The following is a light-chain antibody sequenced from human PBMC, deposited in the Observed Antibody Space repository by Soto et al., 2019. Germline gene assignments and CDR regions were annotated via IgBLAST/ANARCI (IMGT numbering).Light chain of an antibody. CDR2: AAS. CDR3: QKYSSVPV. V-gene: IGKV1-27*01. J-gene: IGKJ3*01. Sequence: DIQMTQSPPSLSASVGDRVTITCRASQDIRNFVAWYQQKPGKAPKLLIYAASTLQSGVPSRFRGSGSGTDFTLTINSLQPEDVATYSCQKYSSVPVFGPGTKVEIK. CDR1: QDIRNF.